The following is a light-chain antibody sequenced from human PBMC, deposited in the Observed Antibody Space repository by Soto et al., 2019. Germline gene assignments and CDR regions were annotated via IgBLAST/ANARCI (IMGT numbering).Light chain of an antibody. CDR1: QSISVH. CDR3: QQSYITPYT. J-gene: IGKJ2*01. Sequence: DIQMTQSPSSLSASVGDTVTITCRASQSISVHLNWYQQKPGKVPKLLIYAASNLQSGVPLRFXGSGSETDFALTISSLQPEDFATHYCQQSYITPYTFGQGTKLEIK. V-gene: IGKV1-39*01. CDR2: AAS.